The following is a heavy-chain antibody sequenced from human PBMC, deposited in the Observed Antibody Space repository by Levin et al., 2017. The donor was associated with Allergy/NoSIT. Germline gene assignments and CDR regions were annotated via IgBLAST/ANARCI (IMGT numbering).Heavy chain of an antibody. CDR2: IKQDGSEK. D-gene: IGHD7-27*01. J-gene: IGHJ4*02. CDR1: GFTFSNYW. V-gene: IGHV3-7*01. CDR3: AREDWGSGDY. Sequence: PGGSLRLSCAASGFTFSNYWMSWVRQAPGKGLEWVANIKQDGSEKYYVDSVKGRFTISRDNAKNSLYLQMNSLSAEDTAVYYCAREDWGSGDYWGQGTLVTVSS.